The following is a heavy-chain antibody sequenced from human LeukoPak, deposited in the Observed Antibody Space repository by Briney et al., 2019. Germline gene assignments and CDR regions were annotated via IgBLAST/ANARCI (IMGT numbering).Heavy chain of an antibody. V-gene: IGHV3-23*01. CDR1: GFTFSSYA. J-gene: IGHJ5*01. Sequence: GGSLRLSCAASGFTFSSYATSWVRQAPGKGLEWVSAISGSGGSTYYADSVKGRFTISRDNSKNTLYLQMNSLRAEDTAVYYCAKKGIAAAGTGNWFDSWGQGTLVTVSS. CDR2: ISGSGGST. D-gene: IGHD6-13*01. CDR3: AKKGIAAAGTGNWFDS.